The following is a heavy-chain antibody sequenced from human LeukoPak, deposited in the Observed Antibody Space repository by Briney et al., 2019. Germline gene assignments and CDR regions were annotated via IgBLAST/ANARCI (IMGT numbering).Heavy chain of an antibody. Sequence: ASETLSLTCAVYGGSFSGYYWSWIRQPPGKGLEWIGEINHSGSTNYNPSLKSRVTISVDTSKNQFSLKLSSVTAADTAVYYCARHWFSGSYPYYFDYWGQGTLVTVSS. V-gene: IGHV4-34*01. CDR1: GGSFSGYY. D-gene: IGHD1-26*01. CDR3: ARHWFSGSYPYYFDY. J-gene: IGHJ4*02. CDR2: INHSGST.